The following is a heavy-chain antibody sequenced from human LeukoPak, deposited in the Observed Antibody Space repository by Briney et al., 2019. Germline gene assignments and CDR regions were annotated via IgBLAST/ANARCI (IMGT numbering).Heavy chain of an antibody. D-gene: IGHD3-16*02. V-gene: IGHV4-61*02. Sequence: SQTLSLTCTVSGGSISSGSYYWSWIRQPAGKGLEWIGRIYTSGSTNYNPSLKSRVTISVDTSKNQFSLNLTSVTAADTAVYYCARPSHFQVWGSYLGDAFDIWGQGTIVTVSS. CDR3: ARPSHFQVWGSYLGDAFDI. J-gene: IGHJ3*02. CDR1: GGSISSGSYY. CDR2: IYTSGST.